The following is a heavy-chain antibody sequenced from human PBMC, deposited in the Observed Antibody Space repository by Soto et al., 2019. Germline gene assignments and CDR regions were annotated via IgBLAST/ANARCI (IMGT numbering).Heavy chain of an antibody. J-gene: IGHJ4*02. D-gene: IGHD2-21*01. CDR3: ARESGLGAGDFDY. CDR1: GGSISSYY. Sequence: QLQLQESGPGLVNPSETLSLTCTVSGGSISSYYWSWIRQPPGKGLEWIGYINYGGTTNYNPSLRSPVTISVDTSKNGVSRKLSSVTAADTAVYYCARESGLGAGDFDYWGQGTRVTVSS. V-gene: IGHV4-59*01. CDR2: INYGGTT.